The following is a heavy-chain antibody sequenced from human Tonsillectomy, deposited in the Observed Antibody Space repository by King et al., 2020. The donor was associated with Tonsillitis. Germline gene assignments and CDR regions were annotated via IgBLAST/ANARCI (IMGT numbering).Heavy chain of an antibody. CDR2: IRGSSSSI. CDR3: ARRFRWDTVLVVAAHDAFDI. J-gene: IGHJ3*02. Sequence: VQLVESGGTLVQPGGSLRLSCTASGFTFSSYTMSWVRQAPGKGLEWVSSIRGSSSSIYYADSVKGRFTISRDNVKNSVYLQMISLRSENTAVYYCARRFRWDTVLVVAAHDAFDIWGQGTMVTVSS. D-gene: IGHD2-15*01. CDR1: GFTFSSYT. V-gene: IGHV3-48*01.